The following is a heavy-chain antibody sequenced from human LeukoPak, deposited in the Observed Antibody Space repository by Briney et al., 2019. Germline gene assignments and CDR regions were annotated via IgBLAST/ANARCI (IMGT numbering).Heavy chain of an antibody. J-gene: IGHJ6*03. Sequence: GGSLRLSCAASGFTFSSYGMHWVRQAPGKGLQWVALISHDGSNKYYADSVRGRFTISRDNSKNTLYLQMNSLRAEDTAVYYCAKNRGAGSHYYYHMNVWGKGTTVTVSS. V-gene: IGHV3-30*18. D-gene: IGHD1-26*01. CDR3: AKNRGAGSHYYYHMNV. CDR1: GFTFSSYG. CDR2: ISHDGSNK.